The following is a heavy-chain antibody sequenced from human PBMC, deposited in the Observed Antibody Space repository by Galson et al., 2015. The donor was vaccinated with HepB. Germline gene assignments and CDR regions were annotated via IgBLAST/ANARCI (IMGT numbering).Heavy chain of an antibody. J-gene: IGHJ3*01. CDR2: IDLSDSYT. CDR1: GYSFTSHW. D-gene: IGHD1-26*01. V-gene: IGHV5-10-1*01. Sequence: QSGAEVKKPGESLRISCEGSGYSFTSHWISWVRQMPGKGLEWMGRIDLSDSYTTYSPSFQGHVTFSADKSITTAYLQWSSLKASDTAMYYCARHGPIVGVESPFDVWGQGTMVTVSS. CDR3: ARHGPIVGVESPFDV.